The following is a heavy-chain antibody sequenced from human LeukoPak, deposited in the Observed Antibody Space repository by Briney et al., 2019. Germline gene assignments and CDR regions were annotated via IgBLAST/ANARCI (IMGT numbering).Heavy chain of an antibody. CDR3: ARVGYSGSYYRY. D-gene: IGHD1-26*01. V-gene: IGHV4-34*01. CDR2: INHSGST. CDR1: GGSFSGYY. Sequence: SETLSLTCAVYGGSFSGYYWSWIRQPPGKGLEWIGEINHSGSTDYNPSLKSRVTISVDTSMNQFSLKLSSVTAADTAVYYCARVGYSGSYYRYWGQGTLVTVSS. J-gene: IGHJ4*02.